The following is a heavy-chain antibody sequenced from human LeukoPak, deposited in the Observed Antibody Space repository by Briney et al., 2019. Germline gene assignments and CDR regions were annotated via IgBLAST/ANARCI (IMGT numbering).Heavy chain of an antibody. D-gene: IGHD1-1*01. CDR3: ARDWKADF. J-gene: IGHJ4*01. CDR2: ISTSGVT. V-gene: IGHV3-23*01. Sequence: GGSLRLSCAASGFTFSSYAMSWVRQAPGKGLEWVSAISTSGVTYYADSVRGRFTISRDNSKNTLYLQMNSLRGEDTAIYYCARDWKADFWGHGTLVTVSS. CDR1: GFTFSSYA.